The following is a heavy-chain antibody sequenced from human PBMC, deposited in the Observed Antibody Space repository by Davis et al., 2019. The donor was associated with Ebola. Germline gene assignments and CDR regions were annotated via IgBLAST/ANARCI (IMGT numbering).Heavy chain of an antibody. J-gene: IGHJ6*02. CDR2: ISSSSSYI. V-gene: IGHV3-21*01. CDR1: GFTFSDYY. D-gene: IGHD4-11*01. CDR3: ASPRRPTVTAYYYYYGMDV. Sequence: GESLKISCAASGFTFSDYYMSWVRQAPGKGLEWVSSISSSSSYIYYADSVKGRFTISRDNAKNSLYLQMNSLRAEDTAVYYCASPRRPTVTAYYYYYGMDVWGQGTTVTVSS.